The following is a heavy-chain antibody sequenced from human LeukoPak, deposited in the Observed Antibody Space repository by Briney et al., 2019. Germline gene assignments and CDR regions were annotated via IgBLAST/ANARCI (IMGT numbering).Heavy chain of an antibody. V-gene: IGHV1-46*04. Sequence: ASVKVSCKASGYTFTGYYIHWVRQAPGQGLEWMGIINPNDGSTSYARRLKGRVTMTRDTSTTTFYMELSTLTYEDTAVYYCARGSYYYMDVWVTGTTVTVSS. CDR3: ARGSYYYMDV. CDR1: GYTFTGYY. CDR2: INPNDGST. D-gene: IGHD3-10*01. J-gene: IGHJ6*03.